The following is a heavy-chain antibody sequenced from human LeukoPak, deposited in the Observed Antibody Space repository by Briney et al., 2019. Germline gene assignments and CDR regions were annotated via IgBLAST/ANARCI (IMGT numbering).Heavy chain of an antibody. Sequence: GASLKVSCKASGYTFTEYNIHWVRQAPGQGLEWMGWINPNSGGTSYAQKFQGRVTMTRDTSISTAYMELSRLRSDDTAVYYCARDSEHIVVVTESSWDEWGQGTLVTVSS. CDR2: INPNSGGT. J-gene: IGHJ4*02. D-gene: IGHD2-21*02. CDR1: GYTFTEYN. V-gene: IGHV1-2*02. CDR3: ARDSEHIVVVTESSWDE.